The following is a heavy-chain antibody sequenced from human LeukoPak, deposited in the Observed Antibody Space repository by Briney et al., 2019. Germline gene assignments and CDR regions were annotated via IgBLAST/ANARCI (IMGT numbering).Heavy chain of an antibody. CDR2: ISYDGSNK. CDR1: GFTLSSYA. J-gene: IGHJ4*02. V-gene: IGHV3-30-3*01. CDR3: ARAHYDSSGYYRTYYFDY. Sequence: GGSLRLSCAASGFTLSSYAMHWVRQAPGKGLEWVAVISYDGSNKYYADSVKGRFTISRDNSKNTLYLQMNSLRAEDTAVYYCARAHYDSSGYYRTYYFDYWGQGTLVTVSS. D-gene: IGHD3-22*01.